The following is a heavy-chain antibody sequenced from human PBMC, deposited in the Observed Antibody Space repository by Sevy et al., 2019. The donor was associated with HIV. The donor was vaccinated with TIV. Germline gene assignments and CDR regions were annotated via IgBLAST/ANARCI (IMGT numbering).Heavy chain of an antibody. J-gene: IGHJ4*02. D-gene: IGHD1-20*01. Sequence: ASVKVSYKASGYTFTSYYMHWVRQAPGQGLEWMGIINPSGGSTSYAQKFQGRVTMTRDTSTSTVYMELSSLRSEDTAVYYCARAITPVAPTSRYYFDYWGQGTLVTVSS. CDR3: ARAITPVAPTSRYYFDY. V-gene: IGHV1-46*01. CDR2: INPSGGST. CDR1: GYTFTSYY.